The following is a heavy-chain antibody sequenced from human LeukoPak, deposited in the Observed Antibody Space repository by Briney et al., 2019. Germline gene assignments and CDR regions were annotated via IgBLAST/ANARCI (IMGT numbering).Heavy chain of an antibody. Sequence: GGSLRLSCAASGFTFSSYAMHWVRQAPGKGLEWVAVISYDGSNKYYADSVKGRFTISRDSSKNTLYLQMNSLRAEDTAVYYCARDLSFRNGDYDYWGQGTLVTVSS. V-gene: IGHV3-30-3*01. CDR2: ISYDGSNK. CDR3: ARDLSFRNGDYDY. D-gene: IGHD4-17*01. J-gene: IGHJ4*02. CDR1: GFTFSSYA.